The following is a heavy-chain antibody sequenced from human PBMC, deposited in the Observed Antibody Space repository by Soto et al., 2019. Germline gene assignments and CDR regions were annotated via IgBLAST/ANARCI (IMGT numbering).Heavy chain of an antibody. D-gene: IGHD6-6*01. J-gene: IGHJ4*02. V-gene: IGHV4-61*01. CDR1: GGSVNSDNFY. CDR3: AREFSNSPEAFDS. CDR2: IYYTGST. Sequence: SETLSLTCTVSGGSVNSDNFYWSWIRQPPGRGLEWIGYIYYTGSTNYNPSLKSRVTISIDTSRNQFSLKLSSVTAADTAVYYCAREFSNSPEAFDSWGQGSLVTV.